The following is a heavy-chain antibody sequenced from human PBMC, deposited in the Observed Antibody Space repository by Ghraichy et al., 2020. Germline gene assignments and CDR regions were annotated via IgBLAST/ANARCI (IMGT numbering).Heavy chain of an antibody. CDR1: GFTFSSYA. CDR2: ISGGGGST. J-gene: IGHJ5*02. V-gene: IGHV3-23*01. D-gene: IGHD6-13*01. Sequence: GGSLRLSCAASGFTFSSYAMSWVRQAPGKGLEWVSYISGGGGSTYYGDSVKGRFTISRDSSRNTLDLQMNSLRAEDTAVYYCARQYTSRSWSGFDPWGQGALVTVSS. CDR3: ARQYTSRSWSGFDP.